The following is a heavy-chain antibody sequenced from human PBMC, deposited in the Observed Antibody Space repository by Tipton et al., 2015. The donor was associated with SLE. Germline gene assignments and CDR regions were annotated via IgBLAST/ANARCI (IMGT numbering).Heavy chain of an antibody. V-gene: IGHV3-7*01. CDR2: IKPDGREI. CDR3: ARDGSGWSIT. CDR1: GFTLSSSW. D-gene: IGHD6-19*01. Sequence: SLRLSCAASGFTLSSSWMSWLRQAPGKGLEWVANIKPDGREIYYVDSVKGRFTSSRDNAKTSLYLQMDGLRVGDTAVYYCARDGSGWSITWGQGTLVTVSS. J-gene: IGHJ5*02.